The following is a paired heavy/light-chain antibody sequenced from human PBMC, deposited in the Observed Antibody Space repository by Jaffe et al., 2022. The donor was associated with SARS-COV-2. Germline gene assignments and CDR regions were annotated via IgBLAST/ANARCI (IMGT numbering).Heavy chain of an antibody. CDR2: IYHSGSS. CDR1: GYSISSGYY. Sequence: QVQLQESGPGLVKPSETLSLTCNVSGYSISSGYYWAWIRQPPGKGLEWIGSIYHSGSSYYNPALKRRATISVDTSKNQFSLKLASVTAADTAVYYCARDEWELVARVFENWGQGTLVTVSS. V-gene: IGHV4-38-2*02. D-gene: IGHD1-26*01. CDR3: ARDEWELVARVFEN. J-gene: IGHJ4*02.
Light chain of an antibody. CDR2: GAS. CDR3: QQYNNWLT. V-gene: IGKV3-15*01. Sequence: EIVLTQSPATLSVSPGERATLSCRASQTLGSNLAWYQQKPGQPPRLLIYGASTRATATPARFSGSGSGTEFTLTISSLQSEDFAIYYCQQYNNWLTFGGGTKVEI. CDR1: QTLGSN. J-gene: IGKJ4*01.